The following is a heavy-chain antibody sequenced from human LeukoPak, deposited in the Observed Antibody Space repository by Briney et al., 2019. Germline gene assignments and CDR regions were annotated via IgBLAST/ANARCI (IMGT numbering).Heavy chain of an antibody. V-gene: IGHV4-4*07. D-gene: IGHD6-19*01. J-gene: IGHJ6*02. CDR3: ARGSGAGTWYYGMDV. CDR2: IYSSGNT. Sequence: SETLSLTCTVSGGSISSHYWTWIRQPAGKGLEWIGRIYSSGNTNYNPSLNSRVTMSLDTSKNQFSLNLTSVTAADTAVYYCARGSGAGTWYYGMDVWGQGTTVTVSS. CDR1: GGSISSHY.